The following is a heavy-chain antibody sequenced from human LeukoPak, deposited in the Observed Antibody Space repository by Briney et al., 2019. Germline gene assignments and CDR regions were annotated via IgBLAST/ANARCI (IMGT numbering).Heavy chain of an antibody. J-gene: IGHJ5*02. V-gene: IGHV3-23*01. Sequence: GGSLRLSCAASGFTFSSYSMNWVRQAPGKGLEWVSAISGSGGSTYYADSVKGRFTISRDNSKNTLYLQMNSLRAEDTAVYYCSRDSYSTNYYGSGNWFDPWGQGTLVTVSS. CDR1: GFTFSSYS. D-gene: IGHD3-10*01. CDR3: SRDSYSTNYYGSGNWFDP. CDR2: ISGSGGST.